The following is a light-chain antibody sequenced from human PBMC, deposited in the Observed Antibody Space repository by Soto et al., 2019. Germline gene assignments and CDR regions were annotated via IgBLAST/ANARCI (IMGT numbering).Light chain of an antibody. CDR1: QSVSSSY. V-gene: IGKV3-20*01. CDR3: QQYGSSPHT. CDR2: GAS. Sequence: EIVLTQSPGTLSLSQGERATLSCRASQSVSSSYLAWYQHKPGQAPRLLIYGASSRATGIPDRFSGSGSGTGFNLTISRLEPEDFAVYYCQQYGSSPHTFVQGTKLEIK. J-gene: IGKJ2*01.